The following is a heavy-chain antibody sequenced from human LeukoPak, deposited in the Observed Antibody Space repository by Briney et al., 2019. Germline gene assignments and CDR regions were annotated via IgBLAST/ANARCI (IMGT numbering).Heavy chain of an antibody. CDR2: ISANGDST. D-gene: IGHD3-3*02. V-gene: IGHV3-64*05. Sequence: PGESLRLSCSASEFTFINYAMHWVRQAPGKGLEYVSAISANGDSTYYADSVKGRFTISRDNSKNTLYFLMSSLRPEDTAVYYCVKDSAAGHFYAFDIWGQGTMVTVSS. CDR3: VKDSAAGHFYAFDI. CDR1: EFTFINYA. J-gene: IGHJ3*02.